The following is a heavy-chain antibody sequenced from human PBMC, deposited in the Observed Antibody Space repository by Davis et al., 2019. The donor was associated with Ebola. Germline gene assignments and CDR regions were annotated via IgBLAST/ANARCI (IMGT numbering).Heavy chain of an antibody. CDR2: ISYSGST. D-gene: IGHD3-16*01. J-gene: IGHJ5*02. V-gene: IGHV4-59*01. Sequence: SETLSLTCSVSGGSISGYFWSWVRQPPGKGLEWIGFISYSGSTNYNPSLKSRVTISVDTSKNQFSLKLSSVTAADTAVYYCARGGFWGNWFDPWGQGTLVTVSS. CDR1: GGSISGYF. CDR3: ARGGFWGNWFDP.